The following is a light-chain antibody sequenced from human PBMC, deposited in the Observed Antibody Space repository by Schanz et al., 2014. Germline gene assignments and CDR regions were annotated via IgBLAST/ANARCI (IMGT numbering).Light chain of an antibody. CDR2: GAS. CDR3: QQYGSSPRYT. V-gene: IGKV3-20*01. J-gene: IGKJ2*01. CDR1: QSVRSY. Sequence: PGERATLSCRASQSVRSYLAWYQHIPGQAPRLLIYGASSRATGIPDRFSGSGSGTDFTLTISRLEPEDFAVYYCQQYGSSPRYTFGQGTKLEIK.